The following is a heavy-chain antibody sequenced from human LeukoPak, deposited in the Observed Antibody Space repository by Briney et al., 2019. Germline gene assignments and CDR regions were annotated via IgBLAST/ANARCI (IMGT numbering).Heavy chain of an antibody. D-gene: IGHD4-17*01. J-gene: IGHJ4*02. CDR2: IKSKTDGGTT. Sequence: GGSLRLSCAASGFTFSNAWMSWVRQAPGRGLEWVGRIKSKTDGGTTDYAAPVKGRFTISRDDSKNTLYLQMNSLKTEDTAVYYCTTDPDYGYFDYWGQGTLVTVSS. V-gene: IGHV3-15*01. CDR3: TTDPDYGYFDY. CDR1: GFTFSNAW.